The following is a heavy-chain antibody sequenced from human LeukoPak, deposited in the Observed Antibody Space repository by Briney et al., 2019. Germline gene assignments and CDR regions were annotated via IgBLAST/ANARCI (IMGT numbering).Heavy chain of an antibody. V-gene: IGHV3-7*01. D-gene: IGHD1-26*01. J-gene: IGHJ4*02. CDR3: ARDKIVGATKLDY. CDR1: GFTFSSYW. Sequence: GGSLRLSCAASGFTFSSYWMTWVRQAPGKGLEWVANLNQYGNDKYYADSVRGRFTISRDNARDSLYLQMNSLRAEDTAVYYCARDKIVGATKLDYWGQGTLVTVSS. CDR2: LNQYGNDK.